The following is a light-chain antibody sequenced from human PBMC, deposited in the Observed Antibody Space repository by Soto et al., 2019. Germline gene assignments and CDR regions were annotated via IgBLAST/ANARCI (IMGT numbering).Light chain of an antibody. Sequence: EIVMTQSPATLSVSPGERATLSCRASQSVRINLAWYQQKPGQAPRLLIYDTYTRATGIPARFSGSGSGTDFTLTISCLQSEDFATYYCQQYYSYPLTFGGGTKVEIK. CDR2: DTY. V-gene: IGKV3-15*01. CDR1: QSVRIN. CDR3: QQYYSYPLT. J-gene: IGKJ4*01.